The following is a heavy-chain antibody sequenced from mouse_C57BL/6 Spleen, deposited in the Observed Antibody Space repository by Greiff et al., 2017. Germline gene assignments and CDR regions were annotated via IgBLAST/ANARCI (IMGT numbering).Heavy chain of an antibody. CDR1: GYTFTEYT. D-gene: IGHD2-4*01. CDR2: FYPGSGST. CDR3: ARHAYEYDWFAY. J-gene: IGHJ3*01. V-gene: IGHV1-62-2*01. Sequence: VKLQESGAELVKPGASVKLSCKASGYTFTEYTIHWVKQRPGQGLEWIGWFYPGSGSTKYNEKFKDKATLTADKSSSTVYMELSRLTSEDSAVYFCARHAYEYDWFAYWGQGTLVTVSA.